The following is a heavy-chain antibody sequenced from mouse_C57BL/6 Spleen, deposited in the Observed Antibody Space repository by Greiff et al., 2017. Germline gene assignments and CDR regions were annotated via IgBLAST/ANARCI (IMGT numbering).Heavy chain of an antibody. CDR2: IHPNSGST. V-gene: IGHV1-64*01. CDR3: ARGVYYGSSWGYFDV. J-gene: IGHJ1*03. CDR1: GYTFTSYW. D-gene: IGHD1-1*01. Sequence: QVQLQQPGAELVKPGASVKLSCKASGYTFTSYWMHWVKQRPGQGLEWIGMIHPNSGSTNYNEKFKSKATLTVDKSSSTAYMQLSSLTSEDSAVYYCARGVYYGSSWGYFDVWGTGTTVTVSS.